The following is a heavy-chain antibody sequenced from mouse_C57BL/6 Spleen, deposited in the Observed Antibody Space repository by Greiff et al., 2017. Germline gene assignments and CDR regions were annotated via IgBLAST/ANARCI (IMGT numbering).Heavy chain of an antibody. Sequence: QVQLQQPGAELVKPGASVKLSCKASGYTFTSYWMHWVKQRPGQGLEWIGMIHPNSGSTNYNEKFKSKATLTVEKSSSTAYMQLSSLTSEDSAVYYCARNYYGSSYWYFDVWGTGTTVTVSS. CDR1: GYTFTSYW. CDR3: ARNYYGSSYWYFDV. D-gene: IGHD1-1*01. CDR2: IHPNSGST. J-gene: IGHJ1*03. V-gene: IGHV1-64*01.